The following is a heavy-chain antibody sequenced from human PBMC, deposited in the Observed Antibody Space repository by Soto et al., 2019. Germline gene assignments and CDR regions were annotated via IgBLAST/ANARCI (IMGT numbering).Heavy chain of an antibody. J-gene: IGHJ4*02. CDR2: ISSSSSTI. Sequence: GGSLRLSCAASGFTFSNYAMSWVRQAPGKGLEWVSYISSSSSTIYYADSVKGRFTISRDNAKNSLYLQMNSLRDEDTAVYYCARDMVRGVIEFDYWGQGTLVTVSS. CDR3: ARDMVRGVIEFDY. CDR1: GFTFSNYA. V-gene: IGHV3-48*02. D-gene: IGHD3-10*01.